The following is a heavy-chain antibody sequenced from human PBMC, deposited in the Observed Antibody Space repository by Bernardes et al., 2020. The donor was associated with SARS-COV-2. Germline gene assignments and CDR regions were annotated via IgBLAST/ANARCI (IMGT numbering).Heavy chain of an antibody. J-gene: IGHJ4*02. V-gene: IGHV3-74*01. CDR1: GFTLRTYW. Sequence: GGSLRLSCAASGFTLRTYWMHWVRQAPGKGLVWVSRSENYGGRTDYAHSVKGRFTVSRDDADNTLYLHMNSLTVEDTAIYYCVRDMYGPLDYWGQGTLVTVSP. CDR3: VRDMYGPLDY. CDR2: SENYGGRT. D-gene: IGHD3-10*02.